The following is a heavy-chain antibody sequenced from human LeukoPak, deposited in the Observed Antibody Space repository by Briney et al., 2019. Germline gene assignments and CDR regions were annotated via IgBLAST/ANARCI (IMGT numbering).Heavy chain of an antibody. V-gene: IGHV4-39*01. CDR2: IYYSGST. D-gene: IGHD3-10*01. Sequence: SETLSLTCTVSGGSISSSSYYWGWIRQPPGKGLEWIGSIYYSGSTYYNPSLKSRVTISVDTSKNQFSLKLSSVTAADTAVYYCARTITMVRGVIDYWGQGTQVTVSS. CDR3: ARTITMVRGVIDY. J-gene: IGHJ4*02. CDR1: GGSISSSSYY.